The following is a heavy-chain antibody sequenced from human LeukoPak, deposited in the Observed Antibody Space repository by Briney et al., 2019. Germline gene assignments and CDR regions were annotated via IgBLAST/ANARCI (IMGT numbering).Heavy chain of an antibody. CDR1: GGSISSSSYY. Sequence: SETLSLTCTVSGGSISSSSYYWGWIRQPPGKGLEWIGSIYYSGSTYYNPSLKSRVTISVDTSKNQFSLKLSSVTAADTAVYYCARDRRSGWYRNNWFDPWGQGTLVTVSS. J-gene: IGHJ5*02. V-gene: IGHV4-39*07. D-gene: IGHD6-19*01. CDR2: IYYSGST. CDR3: ARDRRSGWYRNNWFDP.